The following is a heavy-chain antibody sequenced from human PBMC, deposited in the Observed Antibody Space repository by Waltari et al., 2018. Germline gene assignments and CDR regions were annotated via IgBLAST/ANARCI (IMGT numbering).Heavy chain of an antibody. CDR1: GFSFTETDYY. D-gene: IGHD5-12*01. J-gene: IGHJ4*02. CDR2: IDPKTGGT. Sequence: QVLLVQSGTEVKKPGASVKVSCKPSGFSFTETDYYMHWVRPAPGQGLEWMGWIDPKTGGTYYSQKYQDRVTVTCDTSTTTVYVDLTRLSSDDTAMYYCARDPPGDGGVTLDYWGQGTLVTVSS. V-gene: IGHV1-2*02. CDR3: ARDPPGDGGVTLDY.